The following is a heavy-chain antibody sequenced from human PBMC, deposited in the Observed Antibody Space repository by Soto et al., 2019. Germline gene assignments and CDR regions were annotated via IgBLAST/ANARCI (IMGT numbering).Heavy chain of an antibody. V-gene: IGHV3-33*01. CDR2: IWYDGSNK. CDR1: GFTFSSYG. CDR3: ARDGTTGTTQTLDY. D-gene: IGHD1-1*01. J-gene: IGHJ4*02. Sequence: GGSLRLSCAASGFTFSSYGMHWVRQAPGKGLEWVAVIWYDGSNKYYADSVKGRFTISRDNSKNTLYLQMNSLRAEDTAVYYCARDGTTGTTQTLDYWGQGTLVTVSS.